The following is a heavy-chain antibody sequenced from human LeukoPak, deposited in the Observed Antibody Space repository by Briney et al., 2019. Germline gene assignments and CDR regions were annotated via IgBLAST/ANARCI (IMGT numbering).Heavy chain of an antibody. D-gene: IGHD3-10*01. V-gene: IGHV1-2*02. Sequence: ASVKVSCKASGYTFTGYYMHWVRQAPGQGPEWMGWINPNSGGTNYAQKFQGRVTMTRDTSISTAYMELSRLRSDDTAVYYCARPAVGEGSFDYWGQGTLVTVSS. CDR2: INPNSGGT. CDR3: ARPAVGEGSFDY. CDR1: GYTFTGYY. J-gene: IGHJ4*02.